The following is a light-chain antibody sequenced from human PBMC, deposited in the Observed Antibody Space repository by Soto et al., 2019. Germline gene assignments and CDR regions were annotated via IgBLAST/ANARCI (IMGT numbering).Light chain of an antibody. CDR3: QQYHSLPFT. CDR2: EAS. J-gene: IGKJ3*01. CDR1: QDISKY. V-gene: IGKV1-33*01. Sequence: DIPMTQSPSSVSASVGDRITITCQASQDISKYLIWYQQTPGKAPKFLIYEASNLERGVPSRFSGSGSGTDFTFTINSLQPEDIATYYCQQYHSLPFTFGPGTKLDIK.